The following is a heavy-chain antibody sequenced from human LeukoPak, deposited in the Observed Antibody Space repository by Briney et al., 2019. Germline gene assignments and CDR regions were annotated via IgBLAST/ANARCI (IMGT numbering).Heavy chain of an antibody. D-gene: IGHD3-22*01. J-gene: IGHJ4*02. CDR2: IYYSGST. Sequence: PSETLSLTCTVSGGSFSSYYWSWIRQPPGKGLEWIGYIYYSGSTNYNPSLKSRVTISVDTSKNQFSLKLSSVTAADTAVYYCAKDPGRGWLSPYYFDYWGQGTLVTVSS. CDR1: GGSFSSYY. CDR3: AKDPGRGWLSPYYFDY. V-gene: IGHV4-59*01.